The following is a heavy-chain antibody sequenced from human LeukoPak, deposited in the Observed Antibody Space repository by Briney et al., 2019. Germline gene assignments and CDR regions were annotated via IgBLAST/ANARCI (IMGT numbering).Heavy chain of an antibody. V-gene: IGHV3-23*01. CDR1: GFTFSSYA. CDR3: AKEMAWFGELLFYYYYMDV. Sequence: PGGSLRPSCAASGFTFSSYAMSWVRQAPGKGLEWVSAISGSGGSTYYADSVKGRFTISRDNAKNTLYLQMNSLRAEDTAVYYCAKEMAWFGELLFYYYYMDVWGKGTTVTISS. CDR2: ISGSGGST. D-gene: IGHD3-10*01. J-gene: IGHJ6*03.